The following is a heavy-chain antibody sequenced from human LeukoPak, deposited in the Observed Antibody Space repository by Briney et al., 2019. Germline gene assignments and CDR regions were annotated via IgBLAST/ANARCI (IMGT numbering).Heavy chain of an antibody. V-gene: IGHV4-34*01. Sequence: SETLSLTCAVYGGSFSGYHWSWIRQPPGKGLEWIGEINHSGSTNYNPSLKSRVTISVDTSKNQFSLKLSSVTAADTAVYYCARGVNRQWLVRGNWFDPWGQGTLVTVSS. J-gene: IGHJ5*02. CDR1: GGSFSGYH. CDR2: INHSGST. CDR3: ARGVNRQWLVRGNWFDP. D-gene: IGHD6-19*01.